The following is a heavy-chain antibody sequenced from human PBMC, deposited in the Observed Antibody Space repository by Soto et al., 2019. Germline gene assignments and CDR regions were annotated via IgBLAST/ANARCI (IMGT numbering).Heavy chain of an antibody. CDR2: IYPGDSDT. D-gene: IGHD3-3*01. J-gene: IGHJ4*02. CDR1: GYIFTSYW. CDR3: ARLRDTSGYYTLPLDY. Sequence: VQLVQSGAEVKKPGESLKISCKGSGYIFTSYWIGWVRQMPGKGLEWMGIIYPGDSDTRYSPSFEGQVTISADKSINTAYLQWSSLKASDTAMYYCARLRDTSGYYTLPLDYWGQGTPVTVSS. V-gene: IGHV5-51*01.